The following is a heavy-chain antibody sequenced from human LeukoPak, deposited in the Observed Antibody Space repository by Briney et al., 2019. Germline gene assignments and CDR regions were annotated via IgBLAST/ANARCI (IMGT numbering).Heavy chain of an antibody. Sequence: SETLSLTCTVSGGSVSNYYWSWIRQSPGKGLEWIGYIYYTETSYNPSLKSRVTISADTSKNQFSLKLYSVTAADTAVYYCARERVRITMVRGVIIAPGDVWGKGTTVTVSS. D-gene: IGHD3-10*01. J-gene: IGHJ6*04. CDR2: IYYTET. V-gene: IGHV4-59*02. CDR1: GGSVSNYY. CDR3: ARERVRITMVRGVIIAPGDV.